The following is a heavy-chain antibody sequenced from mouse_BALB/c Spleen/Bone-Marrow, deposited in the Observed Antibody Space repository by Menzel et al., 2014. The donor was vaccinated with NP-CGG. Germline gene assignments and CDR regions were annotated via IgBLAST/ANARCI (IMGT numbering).Heavy chain of an antibody. CDR3: VRHMDY. Sequence: EVQGVESGGGLVQPKGSLKLSCAASGFTFNTYAMNWVRQAPGKGLEWAARIRSKGNNYATYYGDSVKDRSTISRDDSQSMLYLQMNNLKTEDTAMYYCVRHMDYWGQGTSVIVSS. V-gene: IGHV10-1*02. J-gene: IGHJ4*01. CDR2: IRSKGNNYAT. CDR1: GFTFNTYA.